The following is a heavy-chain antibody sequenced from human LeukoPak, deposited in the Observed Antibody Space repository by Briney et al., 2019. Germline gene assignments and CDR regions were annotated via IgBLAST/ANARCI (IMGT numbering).Heavy chain of an antibody. CDR2: IIPIFGTA. CDR1: GGTFSSYA. V-gene: IGHV1-69*05. D-gene: IGHD3/OR15-3a*01. CDR3: ARDRGVGLEPFDY. J-gene: IGHJ4*02. Sequence: GASVKVSCKASGGTFSSYAISWVRQAPGQGLEWMGRIIPIFGTANYAQKFQGRVTITTDESTSTAYMELSSLRSEDTAVYYCARDRGVGLEPFDYWGQGTLVTVSS.